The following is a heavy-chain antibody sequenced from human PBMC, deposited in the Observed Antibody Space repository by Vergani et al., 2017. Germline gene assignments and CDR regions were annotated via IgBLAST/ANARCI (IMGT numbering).Heavy chain of an antibody. J-gene: IGHJ3*02. CDR2: ISSSSSYT. Sequence: QVQLVESGGGLVKPGGSLRLSCAASGFTFSDYYMRWIRQAPGKGLDACSYISSSSSYTNYADSVKGRFTISRDNAKNSLYLQMNSLRAEDTAVYYCARDKGDNPNDAFDIWGQGTMVTVSS. V-gene: IGHV3-11*05. CDR3: ARDKGDNPNDAFDI. CDR1: GFTFSDYY. D-gene: IGHD1-1*01.